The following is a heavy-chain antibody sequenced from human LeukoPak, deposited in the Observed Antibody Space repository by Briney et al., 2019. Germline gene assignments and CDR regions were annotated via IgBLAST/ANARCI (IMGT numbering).Heavy chain of an antibody. J-gene: IGHJ6*02. V-gene: IGHV3-23*01. CDR1: GFTFSSYA. Sequence: GGSLKLSCTASGFTFSSYAMSWVRQAPGKRLEWVSGISGGGASTYYADSVRGRFTMSRDNSKNTLYLQMNSLRAEDTAVYYCAKEGTYYDILTDLNYYYGMDVWGQGTTVTVSS. CDR3: AKEGTYYDILTDLNYYYGMDV. D-gene: IGHD3-9*01. CDR2: ISGGGAST.